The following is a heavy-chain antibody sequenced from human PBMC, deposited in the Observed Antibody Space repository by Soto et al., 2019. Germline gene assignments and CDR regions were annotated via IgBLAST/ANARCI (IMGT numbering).Heavy chain of an antibody. Sequence: SETLSLTCTVSGGSISSYYWSWIRQPPGKGLEWIGYIFYSGSINYNPSLKSRVTISVDTSKNQFSLKLSSVTAADTAVYYCARDGYYGVTNDPFDIWGQGTMVTVSS. D-gene: IGHD4-17*01. CDR2: IFYSGSI. CDR3: ARDGYYGVTNDPFDI. CDR1: GGSISSYY. J-gene: IGHJ3*02. V-gene: IGHV4-59*01.